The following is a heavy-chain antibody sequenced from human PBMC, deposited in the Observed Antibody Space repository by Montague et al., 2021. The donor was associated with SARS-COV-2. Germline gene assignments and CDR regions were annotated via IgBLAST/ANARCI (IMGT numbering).Heavy chain of an antibody. J-gene: IGHJ4*02. Sequence: PALVTPTQTLTLTCTFSGLSLRSDDEGVAWIRQSPGQALEWLAVIDWNGDKRYSPSLQRRLTITKDTSENQVVLTMTNMDPVDTATYYCAHRGMIRGLIFDYWGQGTLVTVSS. CDR1: GLSLRSDDEG. CDR2: IDWNGDK. D-gene: IGHD3-10*01. CDR3: AHRGMIRGLIFDY. V-gene: IGHV2-5*01.